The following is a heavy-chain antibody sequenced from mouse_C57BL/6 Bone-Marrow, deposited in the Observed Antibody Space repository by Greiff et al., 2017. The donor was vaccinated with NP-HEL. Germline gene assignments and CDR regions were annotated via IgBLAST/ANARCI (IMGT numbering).Heavy chain of an antibody. D-gene: IGHD2-4*01. J-gene: IGHJ4*01. CDR1: GYTFTSYT. V-gene: IGHV1-4*01. CDR3: ARSMITTRLPYYYAMDY. Sequence: QVQLKESGAELARPGASVKMSCKASGYTFTSYTMHWVKQRPGQGLEWIGYINPSSGYTKYNQKFKDKATLTADKSSSTAYMQLSSLTSEDSAVYYCARSMITTRLPYYYAMDYWGQGTSVTVSS. CDR2: INPSSGYT.